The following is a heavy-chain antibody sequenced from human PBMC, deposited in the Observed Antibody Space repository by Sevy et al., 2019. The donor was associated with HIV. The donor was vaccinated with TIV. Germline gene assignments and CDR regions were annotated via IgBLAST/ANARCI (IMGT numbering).Heavy chain of an antibody. J-gene: IGHJ4*02. CDR1: GFTVSSNA. Sequence: GGSLRLSCAASGFTVSSNAMSWVRQAPGKGLEWVSSISSTGGSTYHADSVRGRFSISRDNSKNTLYLHMNSLRAEDTAVYYCAKDPNVDTAMAYYFDYWGQGTLVTVSS. D-gene: IGHD5-18*01. CDR3: AKDPNVDTAMAYYFDY. V-gene: IGHV3-23*01. CDR2: ISSTGGST.